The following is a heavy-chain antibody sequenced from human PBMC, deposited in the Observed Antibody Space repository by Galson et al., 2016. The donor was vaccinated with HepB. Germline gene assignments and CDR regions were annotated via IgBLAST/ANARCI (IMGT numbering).Heavy chain of an antibody. J-gene: IGHJ3*02. D-gene: IGHD2-15*01. CDR1: GFTFSTYW. Sequence: SLRLSCAASGFTFSTYWMHWVRQAPGKGLVWVSYINSDGSTTTYADSVKGRFTISRDNAQNTLYLQMNSLRAEDTAVYYCARDCSGGSCYSAFDIWGQGTMVTVSS. V-gene: IGHV3-74*01. CDR3: ARDCSGGSCYSAFDI. CDR2: INSDGSTT.